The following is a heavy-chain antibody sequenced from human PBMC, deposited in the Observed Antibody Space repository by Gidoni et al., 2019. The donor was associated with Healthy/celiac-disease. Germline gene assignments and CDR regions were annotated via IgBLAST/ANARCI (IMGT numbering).Heavy chain of an antibody. Sequence: QVQLVQAGAEVKKPGASVKVSCKASGYTFTGYYMHWVRQAPGQGLEWMGRINPNSGGTNYAQKFQGRVTMTRYTSISTAYMELGRLRSDVTAVYYCAREVDRYFDYWGQGTLVTVSS. CDR2: INPNSGGT. D-gene: IGHD3-9*01. V-gene: IGHV1-2*06. J-gene: IGHJ4*02. CDR1: GYTFTGYY. CDR3: AREVDRYFDY.